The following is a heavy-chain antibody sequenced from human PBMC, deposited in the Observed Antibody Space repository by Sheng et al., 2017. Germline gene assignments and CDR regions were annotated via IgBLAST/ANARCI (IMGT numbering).Heavy chain of an antibody. CDR2: ITDNGGGS. CDR1: GFTFSSYR. J-gene: IGHJ3*02. V-gene: IGHV3-23*04. Sequence: EVQLVESGGGLVKPGGSLRLSCAASGFTFSSYRMNWVRQAPGKGPEWVSAITDNGGGSSYAESVEGRFTISRDNSKRTLYLQMRRLTVEDTALYYCAKLQGLAAFDIWGRGTMVTVSS. CDR3: AKLQGLAAFDI. D-gene: IGHD3-16*01.